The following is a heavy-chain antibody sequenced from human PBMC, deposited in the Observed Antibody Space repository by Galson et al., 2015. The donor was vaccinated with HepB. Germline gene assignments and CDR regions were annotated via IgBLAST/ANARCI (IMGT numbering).Heavy chain of an antibody. CDR2: LSDSGGST. CDR3: AKYRGATVVTYYFDY. CDR1: GFTFSGYA. V-gene: IGHV3-23*01. Sequence: SLRLSCAASGFTFSGYAMSWVRQAPGKGLEWVSALSDSGGSTYYADSVKGRFTISRDNSKNTLYLQMSSLRAEDTAVYYCAKYRGATVVTYYFDYWGQGTLVTVSS. J-gene: IGHJ4*02. D-gene: IGHD4-23*01.